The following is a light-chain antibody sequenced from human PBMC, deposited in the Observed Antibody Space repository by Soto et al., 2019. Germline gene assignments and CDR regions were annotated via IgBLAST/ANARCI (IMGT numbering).Light chain of an antibody. V-gene: IGLV2-8*01. J-gene: IGLJ3*02. CDR3: SSYAGSNDRWV. Sequence: QYALTQPPSASGSPGQSVTISCTGTSSDIGAYNYVSWYQQHPGKAPKLMIHEVSKRPSGVPDRFSGSKSGNTASLTVSGLQAEDEADYYCSSYAGSNDRWVFGGGTKVTVL. CDR1: SSDIGAYNY. CDR2: EVS.